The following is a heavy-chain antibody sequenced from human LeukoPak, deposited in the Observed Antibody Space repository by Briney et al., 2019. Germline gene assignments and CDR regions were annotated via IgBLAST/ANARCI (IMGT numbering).Heavy chain of an antibody. CDR1: GGSISSYY. CDR3: AREYCSGGSCYLDY. J-gene: IGHJ4*02. D-gene: IGHD2-15*01. V-gene: IGHV4-59*01. Sequence: PSETLSLTCTVSGGSISSYYCSWIRQPPGKGLEWIGYIYYSGSTNYNPSLKSQVTISVDTSKNQFSLKLSSVTAADTAVYYCAREYCSGGSCYLDYWGQGTLVTVSS. CDR2: IYYSGST.